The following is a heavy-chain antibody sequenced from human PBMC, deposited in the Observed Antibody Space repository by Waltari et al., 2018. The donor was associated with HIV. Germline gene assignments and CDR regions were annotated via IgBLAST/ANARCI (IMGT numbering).Heavy chain of an antibody. D-gene: IGHD3-10*01. V-gene: IGHV3-33*01. CDR3: ARDYTSNMGYFDY. CDR1: GFTFRSYG. CDR2: IYYDGSTK. Sequence: QVQLLESGGGVVQPGRSLRLSCAASGFTFRSYGMHWVRQAPGKGLEWVAVIYYDGSTKYYADSVKGRFTISRDNSKNTLYLQMNSLRAEDTAVYYCARDYTSNMGYFDYWGQGTLVTVSS. J-gene: IGHJ4*02.